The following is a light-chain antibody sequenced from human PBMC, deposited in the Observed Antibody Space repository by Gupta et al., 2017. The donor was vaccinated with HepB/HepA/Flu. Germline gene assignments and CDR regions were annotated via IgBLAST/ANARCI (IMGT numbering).Light chain of an antibody. CDR2: KDS. J-gene: IGLJ1*01. Sequence: SYELTQPPSVSVSPGQTAGLTCSGDALPKQYAYWYQQKPGQAPVLVIYKDSERPSGIPERFSGSSSGTTVTLTISGVQAEDEADYYCQSADSSGTYVFGTGTKVTVL. CDR1: ALPKQY. CDR3: QSADSSGTYV. V-gene: IGLV3-25*03.